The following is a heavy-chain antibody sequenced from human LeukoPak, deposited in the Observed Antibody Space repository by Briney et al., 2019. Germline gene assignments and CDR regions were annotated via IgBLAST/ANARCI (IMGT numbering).Heavy chain of an antibody. CDR2: IIPIFGTA. V-gene: IGHV1-69*13. J-gene: IGHJ6*02. Sequence: GASVKVSCKASGGTISSYAISWVRQAPGQGLEWMGGIIPIFGTANYAQKFQGRVTITADESTSTAYMELSSLRSEDTAVYYCARAQYDYVWGSYSGALEPDYYYGMDVWGQGTTVTVSS. D-gene: IGHD3-16*01. CDR3: ARAQYDYVWGSYSGALEPDYYYGMDV. CDR1: GGTISSYA.